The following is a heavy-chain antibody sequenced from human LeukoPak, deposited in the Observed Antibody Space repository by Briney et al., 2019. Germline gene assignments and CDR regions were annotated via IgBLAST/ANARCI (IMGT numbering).Heavy chain of an antibody. CDR1: GGSISSYY. V-gene: IGHV4-59*08. Sequence: SETLSLTCTVSGGSISSYYWSWIRQPPGKGLEWIGYIYYSGSTNYNPSLKSRVTISVDTSKNQFSLKLSSVTAADTAVYYCARRRSSNWYNWFDPWGQGTLVTVSS. D-gene: IGHD6-13*01. CDR2: IYYSGST. J-gene: IGHJ5*02. CDR3: ARRRSSNWYNWFDP.